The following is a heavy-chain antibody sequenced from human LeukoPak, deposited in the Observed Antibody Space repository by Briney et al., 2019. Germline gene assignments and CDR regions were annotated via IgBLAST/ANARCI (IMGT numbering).Heavy chain of an antibody. J-gene: IGHJ4*02. D-gene: IGHD6-13*01. CDR1: GYTFPSDG. Sequence: ASVKVSCKASGYTFPSDGITWVRQAPGQGLEWMGWINPYNGNTNYAQKLQGRVTLTTDTFTSTAYMELRSLRSDDTAMYYCAVAADSDYFDYWGQGTLVTVSS. CDR2: INPYNGNT. V-gene: IGHV1-18*01. CDR3: AVAADSDYFDY.